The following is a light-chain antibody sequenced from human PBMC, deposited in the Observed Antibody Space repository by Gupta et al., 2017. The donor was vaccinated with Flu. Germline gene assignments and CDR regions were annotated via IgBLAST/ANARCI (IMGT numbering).Light chain of an antibody. CDR3: AAWDDSRNGWV. J-gene: IGLJ3*02. CDR2: SNN. V-gene: IGLV1-44*01. CDR1: SSTIGSNT. Sequence: QSVLTQPPSASGTPGHRGTISCSGSSSTIGSNTVNWYRQLPGTAPKLLIYSNNLRRSGVPDRFSGSKSGTSASLAISGLQAEDEADYYCAAWDDSRNGWVFGGGTKLTVL.